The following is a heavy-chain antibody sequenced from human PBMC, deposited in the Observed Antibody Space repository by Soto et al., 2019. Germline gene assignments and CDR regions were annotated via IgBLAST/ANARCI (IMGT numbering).Heavy chain of an antibody. Sequence: EVQLVESGGGLVQPGGSLRLSCAASGFIFSNYWMTWVRQAPGKGLEWVANIKQDGSEKYYVDSVNGRFTISRDNAKNSLYQQMNSLRAEDTAVYYCAREKRANGYFDYRGQGALVTVSS. CDR1: GFIFSNYW. V-gene: IGHV3-7*01. D-gene: IGHD6-25*01. J-gene: IGHJ4*02. CDR3: AREKRANGYFDY. CDR2: IKQDGSEK.